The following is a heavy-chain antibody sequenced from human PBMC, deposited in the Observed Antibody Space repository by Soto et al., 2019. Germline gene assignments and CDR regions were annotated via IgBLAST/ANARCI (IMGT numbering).Heavy chain of an antibody. D-gene: IGHD6-13*01. Sequence: HPGGSLRLSCVGSGFTFSNYWKHRVRQAPGKGLEWVSAISGSGGSTYYADSVKGRFTISRDNSKNTLYLQMNSLRAEDTAVYYCAKIAERNIAAAGTWGFDYWGQGTLVTVSS. CDR3: AKIAERNIAAAGTWGFDY. CDR1: GFTFSNYW. CDR2: ISGSGGST. V-gene: IGHV3-23*01. J-gene: IGHJ4*02.